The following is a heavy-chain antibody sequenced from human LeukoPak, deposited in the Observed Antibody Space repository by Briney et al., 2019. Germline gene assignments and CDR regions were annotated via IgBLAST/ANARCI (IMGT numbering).Heavy chain of an antibody. V-gene: IGHV3-30*18. D-gene: IGHD3-9*01. CDR3: AKEYADGRYFDRGTIDY. J-gene: IGHJ4*02. CDR2: ISYDGSKK. Sequence: GGSLRLSCAASGFTFSSYGMHWVRQAPGKGLEWVAVISYDGSKKYYADSVKGRFTISRDNSKNTLYLQMNSLRAEDTAVYYCAKEYADGRYFDRGTIDYWGQGTLVTVSS. CDR1: GFTFSSYG.